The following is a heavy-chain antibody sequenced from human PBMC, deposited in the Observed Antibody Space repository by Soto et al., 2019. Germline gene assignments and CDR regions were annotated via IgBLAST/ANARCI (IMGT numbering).Heavy chain of an antibody. CDR3: ARGVPGY. Sequence: QVQLQQWGAGLLKPSETLSLTCAVYGGSFSGYYWSWVRQPPGKGLEWIGEINHSGNTNYNPSLKSRVTISVDTSKNQFSLKLSSLPAADTAVYYCARGVPGYWGQGTLVTVSS. J-gene: IGHJ4*02. V-gene: IGHV4-34*01. CDR1: GGSFSGYY. CDR2: INHSGNT.